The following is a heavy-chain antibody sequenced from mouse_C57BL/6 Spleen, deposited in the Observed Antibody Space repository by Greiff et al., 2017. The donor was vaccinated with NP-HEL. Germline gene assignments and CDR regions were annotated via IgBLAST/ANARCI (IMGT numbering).Heavy chain of an antibody. V-gene: IGHV14-1*01. Sequence: EVQLQQSGAELVRPGASVKLSCTASGFNIKDYYMHWVKQRPEQGLEWIGRIDPEDGDTEYAPKFQGKATMTADTSSNTADLQLSSLTSEDTAVYYCTHYYGSSYAMDYWGQGTPVTVSS. CDR1: GFNIKDYY. CDR3: THYYGSSYAMDY. J-gene: IGHJ4*01. D-gene: IGHD1-1*01. CDR2: IDPEDGDT.